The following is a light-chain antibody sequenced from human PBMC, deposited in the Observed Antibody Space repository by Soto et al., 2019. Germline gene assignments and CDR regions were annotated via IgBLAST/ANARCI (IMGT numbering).Light chain of an antibody. J-gene: IGLJ1*01. Sequence: QPASVSGSPGQSITISCTGTSSDVGGYDYVSWYQQHPGKAPKLMIYAVSNRPSGVSNRFSGSKSGNTASLTISGLQAEDEADYYCSSYTSSTTRVFGTGTKLTVL. CDR1: SSDVGGYDY. CDR2: AVS. CDR3: SSYTSSTTRV. V-gene: IGLV2-14*01.